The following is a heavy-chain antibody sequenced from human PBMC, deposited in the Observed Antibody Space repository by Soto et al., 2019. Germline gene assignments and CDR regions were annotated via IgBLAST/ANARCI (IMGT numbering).Heavy chain of an antibody. CDR3: ARKQDIVVVVAATPSVGAFDI. D-gene: IGHD2-15*01. CDR2: IYSGGST. CDR1: GFTVSSNY. J-gene: IGHJ3*02. V-gene: IGHV3-66*01. Sequence: GGSLRLSCAASGFTVSSNYMSWVRQAPGKGLEWVSVIYSGGSTHYADSVKGRFTISRDNSKNTLYLQMNSLRAEDTAVYYCARKQDIVVVVAATPSVGAFDIWGQGTMVTVSS.